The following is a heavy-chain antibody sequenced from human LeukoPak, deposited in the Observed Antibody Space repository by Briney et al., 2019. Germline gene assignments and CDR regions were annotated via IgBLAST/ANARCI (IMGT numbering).Heavy chain of an antibody. CDR3: AKDLAGGNVPDS. J-gene: IGHJ4*02. V-gene: IGHV3-53*05. CDR1: GFTVSSNY. D-gene: IGHD2-8*02. CDR2: IYSGGGT. Sequence: PGGSLRLSCAASGFTVSSNYMTWVRQAPGKGLEWVSVIYSGGGTYYADSVKGRFTISRDNSKNTLYLHMSNLRAEDTALYYCAKDLAGGNVPDSWGQGTLVTVYS.